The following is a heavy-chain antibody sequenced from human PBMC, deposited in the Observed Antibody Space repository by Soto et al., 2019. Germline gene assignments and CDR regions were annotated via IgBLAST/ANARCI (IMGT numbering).Heavy chain of an antibody. CDR3: ARDRQQWLTSTFDP. J-gene: IGHJ5*02. V-gene: IGHV3-30*03. D-gene: IGHD6-19*01. Sequence: GGSLRLSCAASGFNFSTYCMRWVRQAPGKGLEWVANIFYDGISKYYADAVRGRFSISRDNSKNTLDLQMTSLKEDDTAVYYCARDRQQWLTSTFDPWGQGTLVTVSS. CDR2: IFYDGISK. CDR1: GFNFSTYC.